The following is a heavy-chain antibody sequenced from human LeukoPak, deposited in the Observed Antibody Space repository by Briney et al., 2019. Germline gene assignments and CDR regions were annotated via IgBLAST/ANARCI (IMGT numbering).Heavy chain of an antibody. CDR2: TYYRSKWNN. CDR3: ARGGDGGRAFDI. Sequence: TSQTLSLTCAISVDSVSSNTAAWNWIRQSPSRGLEWLGTTYYRSKWNNDYSIFVKSRLTINPDTSNNQFSLQLNSVTPEDTAVSYCARGGDGGRAFDIWGQGTMVTVSS. CDR1: VDSVSSNTAA. D-gene: IGHD2-21*02. V-gene: IGHV6-1*01. J-gene: IGHJ3*02.